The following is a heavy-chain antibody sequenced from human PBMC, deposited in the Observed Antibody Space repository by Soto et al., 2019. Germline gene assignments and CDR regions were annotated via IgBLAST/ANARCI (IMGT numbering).Heavy chain of an antibody. CDR1: GGTFSSYA. Sequence: EASVKVSCKASGGTFSSYAISWVRQAPGQGLEWMGGIIPIFGTANYAQKFQGRVTITADESTSTAYMELSSLRSEDTAVYYCARNFGSSPYYYYYYGMDVWGQGTTVTVSS. V-gene: IGHV1-69*13. CDR3: ARNFGSSPYYYYYYGMDV. D-gene: IGHD6-13*01. J-gene: IGHJ6*02. CDR2: IIPIFGTA.